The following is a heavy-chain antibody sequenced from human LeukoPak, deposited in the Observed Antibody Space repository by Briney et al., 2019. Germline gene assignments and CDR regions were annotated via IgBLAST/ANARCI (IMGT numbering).Heavy chain of an antibody. D-gene: IGHD2-2*01. CDR3: ARSLGTSQNYYYYMDV. CDR2: INHSGST. Sequence: SETLSLTCAVYGGSFSGYYWSWIRQPPGKGLEWIGEINHSGSTNYNSSLKSRVTISVDTSKNQFSLKLSSVTAADTAVYYCARSLGTSQNYYYYMDVWGKGTTVTVSS. V-gene: IGHV4-34*01. J-gene: IGHJ6*03. CDR1: GGSFSGYY.